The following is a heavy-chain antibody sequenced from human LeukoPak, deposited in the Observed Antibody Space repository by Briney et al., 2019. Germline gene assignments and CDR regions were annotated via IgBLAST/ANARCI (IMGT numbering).Heavy chain of an antibody. Sequence: GGSLRLSCTPSGFLYSSYSMNWVRRTPGKGLEWVAYISVDSSAIYYADSVKGRFTVSRDNAKKSLFLQMNSLRVEDTAVYYCARASVVYFFDYWGQGTLVTVSS. CDR2: ISVDSSAI. CDR3: ARASVVYFFDY. D-gene: IGHD2-2*01. V-gene: IGHV3-48*01. CDR1: GFLYSSYS. J-gene: IGHJ4*02.